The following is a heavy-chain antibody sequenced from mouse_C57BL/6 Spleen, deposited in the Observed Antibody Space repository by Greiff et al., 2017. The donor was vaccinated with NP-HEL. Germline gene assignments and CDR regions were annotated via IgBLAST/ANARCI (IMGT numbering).Heavy chain of an antibody. CDR1: GFSLTSYG. CDR2: IWSGGST. CDR3: ARKRITTVVATDYAMDY. D-gene: IGHD1-1*01. V-gene: IGHV2-2*01. Sequence: QVQLKQSGPGLVQPSQSLSITCTVSGFSLTSYGVHWVRQSPGKGLEWLGVIWSGGSTDYNAAFLSRLSISKDNSKSQVFFKMNSLQADDTAIYYCARKRITTVVATDYAMDYWGQGTSVTVSS. J-gene: IGHJ4*01.